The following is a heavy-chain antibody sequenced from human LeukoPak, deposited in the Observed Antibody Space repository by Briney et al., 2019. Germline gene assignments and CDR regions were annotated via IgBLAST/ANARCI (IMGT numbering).Heavy chain of an antibody. J-gene: IGHJ4*02. Sequence: SETLSLTCIVSGGSVSNSDFYWGWIRQPPGRGLEWIGNISYSGKTFYNPSPKSRVTISADTTKNQLSLKLSSVTAADTAVYFCAMNDFWSGYYGHWGQGILVTVSS. CDR1: GGSVSNSDFY. D-gene: IGHD3-3*01. CDR3: AMNDFWSGYYGH. CDR2: ISYSGKT. V-gene: IGHV4-39*01.